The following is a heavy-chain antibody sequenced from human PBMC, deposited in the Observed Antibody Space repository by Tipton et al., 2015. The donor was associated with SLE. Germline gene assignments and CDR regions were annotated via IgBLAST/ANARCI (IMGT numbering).Heavy chain of an antibody. Sequence: TLSLTCTVSGYSISSGYYWGWIRQPPGKGLEWIGSIYYSGVTYYSPSLKSRVTISVDTSKNQFSLKLTSVTAADTAVYYCARDHHSWFDPWGQGTLVTVSS. J-gene: IGHJ5*02. V-gene: IGHV4-38-2*02. CDR3: ARDHHSWFDP. D-gene: IGHD4-11*01. CDR1: GYSISSGYY. CDR2: IYYSGVT.